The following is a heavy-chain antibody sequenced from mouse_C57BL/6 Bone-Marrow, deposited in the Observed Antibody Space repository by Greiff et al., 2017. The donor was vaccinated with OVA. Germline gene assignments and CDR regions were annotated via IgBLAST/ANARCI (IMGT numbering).Heavy chain of an antibody. CDR1: GYTFTSYW. CDR2: IYPGSGST. Sequence: QVQLQQSGAELVKPGASVKMSCKASGYTFTSYWITWVKQRPGQGLEWLGDIYPGSGSTNYNEKFKSKATLTVDTSSSTAYMQLSSLTSEDSAVYYCARGGYDYGYYYAMDYWGQGTSVTVSS. D-gene: IGHD2-4*01. V-gene: IGHV1-55*01. J-gene: IGHJ4*01. CDR3: ARGGYDYGYYYAMDY.